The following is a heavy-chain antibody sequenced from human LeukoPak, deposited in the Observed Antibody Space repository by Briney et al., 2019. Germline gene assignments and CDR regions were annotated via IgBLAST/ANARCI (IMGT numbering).Heavy chain of an antibody. CDR3: ARVFDYGDYVGWYFDL. J-gene: IGHJ2*01. CDR2: IRYDGSNK. V-gene: IGHV3-30*02. D-gene: IGHD4-17*01. Sequence: GGSLRLSCAASGFTFSSYGMHWVRQAPGKGLEWVAFIRYDGSNKYYADSVKGRFTISRDNSKNTLYLQMNSLRAEDTAVYYCARVFDYGDYVGWYFDLWGRGTLVTVSS. CDR1: GFTFSSYG.